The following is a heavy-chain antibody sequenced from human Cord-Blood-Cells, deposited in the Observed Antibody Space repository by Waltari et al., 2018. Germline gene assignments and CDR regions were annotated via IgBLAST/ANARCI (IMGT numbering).Heavy chain of an antibody. Sequence: QVQLVQSGAEVKKPGASVKVSCKASGYTFTSYDINWVRQATGQGLEWMGWMNPNHRNTGYAQKFHARVTMTRNTSISTAYMELSSLRSEDTAVYYCARAGSSWYYYYSGMDVWGQGTTVTVSS. V-gene: IGHV1-8*01. CDR2: MNPNHRNT. CDR1: GYTFTSYD. J-gene: IGHJ6*02. D-gene: IGHD6-13*01. CDR3: ARAGSSWYYYYSGMDV.